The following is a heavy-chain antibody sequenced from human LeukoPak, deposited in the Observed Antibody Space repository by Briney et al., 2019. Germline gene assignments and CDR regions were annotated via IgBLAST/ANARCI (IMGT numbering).Heavy chain of an antibody. CDR2: IWCDESKK. Sequence: GGSLRLSCVASGYTFSSYGMHWVRQAPGKGLQWVAVIWCDESKKYYTDSVKGRFTISRDVSKNTLYLQMNSLRAEDSAMYYCARDGGIGLDYWGQGTLVTVSS. J-gene: IGHJ4*02. V-gene: IGHV3-33*01. CDR3: ARDGGIGLDY. D-gene: IGHD2-21*01. CDR1: GYTFSSYG.